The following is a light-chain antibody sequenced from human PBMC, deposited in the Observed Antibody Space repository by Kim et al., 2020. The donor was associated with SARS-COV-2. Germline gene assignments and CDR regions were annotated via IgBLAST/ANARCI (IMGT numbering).Light chain of an antibody. CDR2: LKSDGSH. Sequence: SVKLTCTLNSGNDHFAIAWLQQQPDKGPRYLMNLKSDGSHIRGDGIPDRFSGSSSGAERYLTISSLQSEDEADYYCQTWGTGVWVFGGGTKLTVL. CDR1: SGNDHFA. CDR3: QTWGTGVWV. J-gene: IGLJ3*02. V-gene: IGLV4-69*01.